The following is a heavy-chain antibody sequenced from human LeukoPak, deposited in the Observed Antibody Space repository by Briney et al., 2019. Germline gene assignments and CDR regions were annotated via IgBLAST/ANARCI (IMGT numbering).Heavy chain of an antibody. V-gene: IGHV4-59*01. CDR1: GGSISSYY. J-gene: IGHJ6*03. CDR2: IYYSGST. Sequence: SETLSLTCTVSGGSISSYYWSWIRQPPGKGLEWIGYIYYSGSTNYNPSLKSPVTISVDTSKNQFSLKLSSVTAADTAVYYCARRWGSSSSSWYYYMDVWGKGTTVTVSS. D-gene: IGHD6-6*01. CDR3: ARRWGSSSSSWYYYMDV.